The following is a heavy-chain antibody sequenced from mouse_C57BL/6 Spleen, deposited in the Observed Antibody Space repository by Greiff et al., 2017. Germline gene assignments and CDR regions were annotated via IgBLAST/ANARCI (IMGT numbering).Heavy chain of an antibody. Sequence: QVQLQQSDAELVKPGASVKISCKVSGYTFTDHTIHWMKQRPEQGLEWIGYIYPRDGSTKYNEKFKGKATVTADKSSSTAYMQLNSLPSEDSAVYFCARSNEDGEATGAMDYWGQGTSVTVSS. D-gene: IGHD1-1*01. CDR2: IYPRDGST. V-gene: IGHV1-78*01. CDR1: GYTFTDHT. CDR3: ARSNEDGEATGAMDY. J-gene: IGHJ4*01.